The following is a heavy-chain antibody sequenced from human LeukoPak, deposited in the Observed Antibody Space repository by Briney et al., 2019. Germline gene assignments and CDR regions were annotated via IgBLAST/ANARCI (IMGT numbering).Heavy chain of an antibody. CDR3: ARLSTTVTFFDY. V-gene: IGHV4-59*08. CDR2: IYDSGST. Sequence: PSETLSLTCTVSGGSIRSYHWSWIRQPPGKRLEWIGYIYDSGSTNYNPSLKSRVTISIDTSKNQFSLKLSSVTAADTAVYYCARLSTTVTFFDYWGQGTLVTVSS. CDR1: GGSIRSYH. J-gene: IGHJ4*02. D-gene: IGHD4-17*01.